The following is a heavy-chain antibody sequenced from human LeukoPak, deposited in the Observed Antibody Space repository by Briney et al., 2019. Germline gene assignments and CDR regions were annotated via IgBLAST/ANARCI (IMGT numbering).Heavy chain of an antibody. J-gene: IGHJ4*02. CDR1: GFTFGDYA. D-gene: IGHD1-26*01. Sequence: GGSLRLSCTASGFTFGDYAMSWVRQAPGKGLEWVGFIRSKAYGETTEYAASVKGRFTISRDDSKSIAYLQMNSLKTEDTAVYYCTRESGGSYFYFDYWGQGTLVTVSS. CDR3: TRESGGSYFYFDY. CDR2: IRSKAYGETT. V-gene: IGHV3-49*04.